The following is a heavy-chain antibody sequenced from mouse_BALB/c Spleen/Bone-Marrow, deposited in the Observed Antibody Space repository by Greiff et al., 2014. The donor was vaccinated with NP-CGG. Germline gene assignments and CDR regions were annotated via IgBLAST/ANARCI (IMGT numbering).Heavy chain of an antibody. V-gene: IGHV1-77*01. Sequence: VQLQQSGAELARPGASVKLSCKASGYTFTDYYINWMKQRTGQGLEWIGEIYPGSDNTYYNEKFKGKATLTADKSSSTTYMQLSSPTSEGSAVYFCARTTTATSYWGQGTLVTVSS. J-gene: IGHJ3*01. CDR1: GYTFTDYY. CDR2: IYPGSDNT. D-gene: IGHD1-2*01. CDR3: ARTTTATSY.